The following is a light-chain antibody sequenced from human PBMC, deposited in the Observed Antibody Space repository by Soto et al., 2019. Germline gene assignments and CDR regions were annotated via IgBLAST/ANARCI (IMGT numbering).Light chain of an antibody. J-gene: IGKJ2*01. CDR3: QQSYSTPPYT. Sequence: DIQMTQSPSSLSASVGDRVTITCRASQSISSYLNWYQQKPGKAPKLLIYAASILQSGVPSRFSGSGSGTDFTLTISSLQPEDFATYYCQQSYSTPPYTFGQGIKMEIK. CDR2: AAS. CDR1: QSISSY. V-gene: IGKV1-39*01.